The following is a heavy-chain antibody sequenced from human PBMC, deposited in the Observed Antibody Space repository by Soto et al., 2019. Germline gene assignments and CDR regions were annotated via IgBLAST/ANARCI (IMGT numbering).Heavy chain of an antibody. D-gene: IGHD2-15*01. CDR1: GFTFSSYW. CDR2: IKQDGSEK. CDR3: ARDEGVYCSGGSCYVNY. Sequence: GGSLRLSCAASGFTFSSYWMSWVRQAPGKGLEWVANIKQDGSEKYYVDSVKGRFTISRDNAKNSLYLQMNSLRAEDTAGYYCARDEGVYCSGGSCYVNYWGQGTLVTVSS. J-gene: IGHJ4*02. V-gene: IGHV3-7*01.